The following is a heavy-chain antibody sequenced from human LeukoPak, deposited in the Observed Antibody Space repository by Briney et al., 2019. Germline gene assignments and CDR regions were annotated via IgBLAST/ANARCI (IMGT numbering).Heavy chain of an antibody. J-gene: IGHJ6*02. V-gene: IGHV1-3*01. CDR2: INAGNGNT. D-gene: IGHD3-3*01. CDR1: GYTFTSYA. CDR3: ARVRHIANDFWSGYQYYYGMDV. Sequence: ASVKVSCKASGYTFTSYAMHWVRQAPGQRLEWMGWINAGNGNTKYSQKFQGRVTITRDTSASTAYMELSSLRSEDTAVYYCARVRHIANDFWSGYQYYYGMDVWGQGTTVTVSS.